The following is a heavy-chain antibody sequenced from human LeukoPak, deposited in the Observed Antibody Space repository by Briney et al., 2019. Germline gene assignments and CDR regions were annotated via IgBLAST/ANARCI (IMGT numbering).Heavy chain of an antibody. D-gene: IGHD6-6*01. Sequence: AETLSLTCTVSGGSISSYYWSWIRQHPGKGLECIGYIYYSGSTNYNPSLKSRVTISVDTSKNQFSLRLSSVTAADTAVYYCARDWGVSARPGYMDVWGKGTTVTVSS. CDR1: GGSISSYY. V-gene: IGHV4-59*01. CDR3: ARDWGVSARPGYMDV. CDR2: IYYSGST. J-gene: IGHJ6*03.